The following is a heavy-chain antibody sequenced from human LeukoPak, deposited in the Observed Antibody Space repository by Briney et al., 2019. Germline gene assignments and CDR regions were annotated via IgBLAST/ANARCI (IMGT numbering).Heavy chain of an antibody. CDR3: ARRSFGDYDSSGYLDY. V-gene: IGHV4-59*01. D-gene: IGHD3-22*01. CDR1: GGSISSYY. CDR2: IYYSGST. J-gene: IGHJ4*02. Sequence: SETLSLTCTVSGGSISSYYWSWIRQPPGKGLEWIGYIYYSGSTNYNPSLKSRVTISVDTSKNQFSLKLSSVTAADTAVYYCARRSFGDYDSSGYLDYWGQGTLVTVSS.